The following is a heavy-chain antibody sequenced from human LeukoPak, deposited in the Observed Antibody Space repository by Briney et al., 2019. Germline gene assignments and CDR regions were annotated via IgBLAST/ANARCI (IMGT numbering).Heavy chain of an antibody. CDR3: ARDPMVRGVIPYYFDY. CDR1: GYTFTSYG. Sequence: ASVKVSCKASGYTFTSYGISWVRQAPGQGLEWMGWISAYNGNTNYAQSLQGRVTMTTDTSTSTAYMELRSLRSDDTAVYYCARDPMVRGVIPYYFDYWGQGTLVTVSS. D-gene: IGHD3-10*01. CDR2: ISAYNGNT. V-gene: IGHV1-18*01. J-gene: IGHJ4*02.